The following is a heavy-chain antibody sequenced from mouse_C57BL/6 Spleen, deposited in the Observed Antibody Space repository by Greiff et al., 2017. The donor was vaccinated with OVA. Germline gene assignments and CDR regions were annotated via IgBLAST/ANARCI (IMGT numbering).Heavy chain of an antibody. CDR3: ARHEDYYGSRGYAMDY. CDR2: FYPGSGSI. J-gene: IGHJ4*01. Sequence: VQLQQSGAELVKPGASVKLSCKASGYIFTEYTIHWVKQRSGQGLEWIGWFYPGSGSIKYNEKFKDKATLTADKSSSTVYMELSRVTSEDSAVYFCARHEDYYGSRGYAMDYWGQGTSVTVSS. CDR1: GYIFTEYT. V-gene: IGHV1-62-2*01. D-gene: IGHD1-1*01.